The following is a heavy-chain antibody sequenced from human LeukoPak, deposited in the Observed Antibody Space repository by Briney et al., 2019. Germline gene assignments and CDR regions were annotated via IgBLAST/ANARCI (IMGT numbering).Heavy chain of an antibody. J-gene: IGHJ3*02. CDR2: INPNSGGT. CDR1: GYTFTGYY. CDR3: ARIRDGYNDAYDI. D-gene: IGHD5-24*01. Sequence: ASVKVSCKASGYTFTGYYMHWVRQAPGQGLEWMGWINPNSGGTNYAQKFQGRVTMTRDTSISTAYMELSSLRSEDTAIYYCARIRDGYNDAYDIWGQGTVVTVPS. V-gene: IGHV1-2*02.